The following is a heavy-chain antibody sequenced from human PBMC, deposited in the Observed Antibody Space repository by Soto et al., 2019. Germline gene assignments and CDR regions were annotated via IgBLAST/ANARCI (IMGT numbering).Heavy chain of an antibody. CDR1: GFICSSFD. D-gene: IGHD1-7*01. Sequence: VQMLESGGGLVQPGGSLRLSCAASGFICSSFDMSWVRQAPGKGLEWVSTILVSDSTHYEDSVRGRFTISRDRSKNTVYLQMNSLTAGDTAVYYCAKATATTGGAFDICGQGTMVTVSS. J-gene: IGHJ3*02. CDR2: ILVSDST. V-gene: IGHV3-23*01. CDR3: AKATATTGGAFDI.